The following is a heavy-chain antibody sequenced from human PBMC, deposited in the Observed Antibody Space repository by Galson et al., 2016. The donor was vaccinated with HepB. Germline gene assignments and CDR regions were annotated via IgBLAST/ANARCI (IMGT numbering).Heavy chain of an antibody. V-gene: IGHV3-53*01. D-gene: IGHD3-3*01. CDR2: IDTVGYT. J-gene: IGHJ6*02. Sequence: SLRLSCAASGFGVSNNYMSWVRQAPGKGLECVSVIDTVGYTYYPESVKGRFTIPRDIPKNTVYLQMNSLRPEDTAVYYCARDPGDGFWGGYPRPFYYGLDVWGQGTTVTVSS. CDR1: GFGVSNNY. CDR3: ARDPGDGFWGGYPRPFYYGLDV.